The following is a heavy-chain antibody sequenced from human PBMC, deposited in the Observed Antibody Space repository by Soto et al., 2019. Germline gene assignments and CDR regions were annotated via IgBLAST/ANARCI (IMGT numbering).Heavy chain of an antibody. D-gene: IGHD4-17*01. CDR3: ARSTYTTPRDAFDI. CDR2: IYYSGST. J-gene: IGHJ3*02. V-gene: IGHV4-31*03. CDR1: GGSIRSGGYY. Sequence: QVQLQESGPGLVKPSQTLSLTCTVSGGSIRSGGYYWSWIRQHPGKGLEWIGYIYYSGSTYYNPSLKSRVTIAVDTSKNQFSLKLSSVTAADTAVYYCARSTYTTPRDAFDIWGQGTMVTVSS.